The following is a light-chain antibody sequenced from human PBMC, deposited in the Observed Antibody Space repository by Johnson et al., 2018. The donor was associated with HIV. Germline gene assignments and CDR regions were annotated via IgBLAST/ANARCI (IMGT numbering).Light chain of an antibody. Sequence: LTQPPSVSAAPGQKVTISCSGSSSNIGNNYVSWYQQLPGTAPKLLIYDNNKRPSVIPDRFSGSKSGTSATLGITGLQTGDEADYYCGTWDFSLSARVFGTGTKVTVL. CDR1: SSNIGNNY. CDR3: GTWDFSLSARV. V-gene: IGLV1-51*01. CDR2: DNN. J-gene: IGLJ1*01.